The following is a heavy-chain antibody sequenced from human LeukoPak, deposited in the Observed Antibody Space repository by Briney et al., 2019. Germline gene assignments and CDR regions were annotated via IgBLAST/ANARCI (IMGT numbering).Heavy chain of an antibody. D-gene: IGHD1-26*01. V-gene: IGHV4-59*01. J-gene: IGHJ4*02. CDR1: GGSISSYY. CDR2: IYYSGNT. CDR3: ARGGQWELPDY. Sequence: PSETLSLTCTVSGGSISSYYWSWIRQPPGKGLEWIGYIYYSGNTNYNPSLKSRVTISVDTSKNQFSLKLSSVTAADTAVYYCARGGQWELPDYWGQGTLVTVSS.